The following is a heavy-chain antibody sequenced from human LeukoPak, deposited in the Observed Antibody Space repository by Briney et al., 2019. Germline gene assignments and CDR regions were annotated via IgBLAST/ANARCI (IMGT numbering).Heavy chain of an antibody. CDR3: AKDVVPDSGWDLDY. J-gene: IGHJ4*02. CDR1: GFTFSTYS. Sequence: GGSLRLSCAGSGFTFSTYSMTWVRQGPGTGLEWVSSIYNSGSKTFYADSVKGRFTISRDNSKNTVYPQMNSLRVEDTAVYYCAKDVVPDSGWDLDYWGQGTLVTVSS. CDR2: IYNSGSKT. D-gene: IGHD6-19*01. V-gene: IGHV3-23*01.